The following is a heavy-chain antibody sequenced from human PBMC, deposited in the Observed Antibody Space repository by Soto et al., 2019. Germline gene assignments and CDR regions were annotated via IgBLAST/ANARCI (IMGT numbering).Heavy chain of an antibody. CDR1: GYSFTSYW. CDR3: ARAGQRLRYFDYYYYGMDV. CDR2: IDPSDSYT. J-gene: IGHJ6*02. Sequence: VESLKISCKVSGYSFTSYWISGVRQMPGKGLEWMGRIDPSDSYTNYSPSFQGHVTISADKSISTAYLQWSSLKASDTAMYYCARAGQRLRYFDYYYYGMDVWGQGTTVTVSS. V-gene: IGHV5-10-1*01. D-gene: IGHD3-9*01.